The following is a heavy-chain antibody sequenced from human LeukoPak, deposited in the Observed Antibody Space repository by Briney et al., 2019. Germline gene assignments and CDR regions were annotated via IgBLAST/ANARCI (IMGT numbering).Heavy chain of an antibody. CDR3: ARDPSSGWLNLDF. D-gene: IGHD6-19*01. V-gene: IGHV3-74*01. J-gene: IGHJ4*02. Sequence: GGSLRLSCAASGFAFSSYWMHWVRQAPGQGLVWVSRIRNDGHDTSYADSVKGRFTISRDNAKNTVYLQMNSLRAEDMAVYYCARDPSSGWLNLDFWGQGILVTVSS. CDR1: GFAFSSYW. CDR2: IRNDGHDT.